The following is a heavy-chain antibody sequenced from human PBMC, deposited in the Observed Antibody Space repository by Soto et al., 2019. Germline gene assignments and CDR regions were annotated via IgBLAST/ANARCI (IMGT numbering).Heavy chain of an antibody. V-gene: IGHV1-18*01. J-gene: IGHJ3*01. CDR2: INTYSATT. D-gene: IGHD3-16*01. CDR3: ARGKGGAFDF. Sequence: QVQLVQSGAEVKKPGASVKVSCKASGYTFTSYGVSWVRQAPGQGLEWMGWINTYSATTNYAQKLQGRVTMTTDTSTTTAYMELRSLRSDDTAVYHCARGKGGAFDFWGQGTMVTVSS. CDR1: GYTFTSYG.